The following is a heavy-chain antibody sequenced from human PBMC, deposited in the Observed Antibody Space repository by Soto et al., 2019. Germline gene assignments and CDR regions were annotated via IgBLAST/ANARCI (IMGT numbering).Heavy chain of an antibody. Sequence: SETLSLTCAVYGGSFSGYYWSWIRQPPGKGLEWIGEINHSGSTNYNPSLKSRVTISVDTSKNQFSLKLSSVTAADTAVYYCARGRRYYDFWSANWYFDLWGRGTLVTVSS. CDR1: GGSFSGYY. J-gene: IGHJ2*01. V-gene: IGHV4-34*01. CDR3: ARGRRYYDFWSANWYFDL. D-gene: IGHD3-3*01. CDR2: INHSGST.